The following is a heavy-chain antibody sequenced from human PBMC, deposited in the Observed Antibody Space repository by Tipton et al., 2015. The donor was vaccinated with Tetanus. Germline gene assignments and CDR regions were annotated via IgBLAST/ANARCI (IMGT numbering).Heavy chain of an antibody. V-gene: IGHV4-31*03. CDR1: GGSFGNFY. CDR3: ARDQARGARGWNYFDF. J-gene: IGHJ4*02. Sequence: TLSLTCTISGGSFGNFYWAWIRQRPGKGLEWIGDIYSSGSTYTDPSLKGRGTISVDTSKNQFSLRLNSVTAADTAVYYCARDQARGARGWNYFDFWGLGTLVTVSS. D-gene: IGHD1-26*01. CDR2: IYSSGST.